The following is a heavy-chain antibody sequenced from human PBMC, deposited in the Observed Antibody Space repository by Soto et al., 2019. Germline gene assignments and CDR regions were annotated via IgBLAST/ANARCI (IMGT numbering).Heavy chain of an antibody. D-gene: IGHD3-10*01. CDR3: ARGLGGSGSYYTRYYYYYMDV. CDR2: INHSGST. CDR1: GGSFSGYY. V-gene: IGHV4-34*01. J-gene: IGHJ6*03. Sequence: SETLSLTCAVYGGSFSGYYWSWIRQPPGKGLEWIGEINHSGSTNYNPSLKSRVTISVDTSKNQFSLKLSSVTAADTAVYYCARGLGGSGSYYTRYYYYYMDVWGEGTTVTVS.